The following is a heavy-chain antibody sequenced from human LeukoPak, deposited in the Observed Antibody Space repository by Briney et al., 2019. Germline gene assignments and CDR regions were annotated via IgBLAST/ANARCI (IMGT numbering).Heavy chain of an antibody. CDR1: GFTFDDYA. CDR3: AKASLSGYDIYYFDY. D-gene: IGHD5-12*01. V-gene: IGHV3-9*01. J-gene: IGHJ4*02. CDR2: ISRNSGSI. Sequence: GRSLRLSCAASGFTFDDYAMHWVRQAPGKGLEWVSGISRNSGSIGYADSVKGRFTISRDNAKNSLYLQMNSLRAEVTALYYCAKASLSGYDIYYFDYWGQGTLVTVSS.